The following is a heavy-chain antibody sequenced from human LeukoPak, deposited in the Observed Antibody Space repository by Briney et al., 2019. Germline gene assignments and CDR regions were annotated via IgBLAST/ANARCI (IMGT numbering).Heavy chain of an antibody. D-gene: IGHD6-13*01. CDR3: ARLLSGSTTWHIDY. Sequence: SETLSLTCAVYGGSFSGLYWSWIRQPPGKGLEWIGEITHSGSINYNPSLKSRVTISVDTSKNQFSLKLSSVTAADTAVYYCARLLSGSTTWHIDYWGQGTLVTVST. V-gene: IGHV4-34*01. J-gene: IGHJ4*02. CDR2: ITHSGSI. CDR1: GGSFSGLY.